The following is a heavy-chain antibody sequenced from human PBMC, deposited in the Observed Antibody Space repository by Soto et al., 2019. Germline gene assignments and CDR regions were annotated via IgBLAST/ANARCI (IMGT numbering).Heavy chain of an antibody. J-gene: IGHJ4*02. Sequence: PGGSLRLSCAASGFGFRHYFMSWMRQAPGKGLEWVSYIGPYGNSKYYADSVKGRFTISRDDAKESLYLDMNNLRAEDTAVYYCARDDYTYGVYWGQGSLVTV. V-gene: IGHV3-11*01. CDR3: ARDDYTYGVY. D-gene: IGHD5-12*01. CDR1: GFGFRHYF. CDR2: IGPYGNSK.